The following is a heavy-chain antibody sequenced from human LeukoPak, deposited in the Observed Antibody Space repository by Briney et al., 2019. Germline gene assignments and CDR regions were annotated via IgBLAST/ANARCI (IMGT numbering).Heavy chain of an antibody. J-gene: IGHJ4*02. CDR3: AKSISGYYSVFDY. Sequence: SQTLSLTCTVSGGSISSGGHSWSWIRQPPGKGLEWIGYIYHSGSGSTYYNPSLKSRVTISIDKSKNQFSLKLNSVTAADTAVYYCAKSISGYYSVFDYWGQGTLVTVSS. CDR2: IYHSGSGST. D-gene: IGHD3-22*01. V-gene: IGHV4-30-2*01. CDR1: GGSISSGGHS.